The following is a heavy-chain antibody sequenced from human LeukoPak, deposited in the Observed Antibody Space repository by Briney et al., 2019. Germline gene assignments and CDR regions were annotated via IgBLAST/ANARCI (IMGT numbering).Heavy chain of an antibody. D-gene: IGHD1-7*01. Sequence: SVKVSCKASGYTFTGYYMHWVRQAPGQGLEWMGGIIPIFGTANYAQKFQGRVTITTDESTSTAYMELSSLRSEDTAVYYCARIGELTDIWGQGTMVTVSS. V-gene: IGHV1-69*05. J-gene: IGHJ3*02. CDR3: ARIGELTDI. CDR2: IIPIFGTA. CDR1: GYTFTGYY.